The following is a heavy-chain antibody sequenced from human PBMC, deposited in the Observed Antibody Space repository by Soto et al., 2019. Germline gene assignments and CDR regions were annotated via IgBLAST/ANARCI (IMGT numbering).Heavy chain of an antibody. V-gene: IGHV3-73*01. Sequence: EVQLVESGGGLVQPGGSLKLSSAASGFTVSGSAVHWVRQASGKGLEWVGRIRSKTNSYETAYAASVKGRFTIERDDSNNTESLQKKSLKTEDAAVYYRTSPLVELSFPRAFDIWGQGTMVTVSS. J-gene: IGHJ3*02. CDR2: IRSKTNSYET. CDR1: GFTVSGSA. D-gene: IGHD3-16*02. CDR3: TSPLVELSFPRAFDI.